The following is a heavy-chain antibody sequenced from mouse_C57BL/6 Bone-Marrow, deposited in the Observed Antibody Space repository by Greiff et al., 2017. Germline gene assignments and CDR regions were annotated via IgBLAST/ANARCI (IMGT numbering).Heavy chain of an antibody. CDR1: GYNITDYY. V-gene: IGHV14-2*01. Sequence: EVQLQQSGAELVKPGASVKLSCTASGYNITDYYIHWVKQRTEQGLEWIGRIDPEGGETKYDPKFKDKATITADTSSNAANLQISSLTSENTAVYDDTTSHYCYSTNYWGQGTTLTVAS. J-gene: IGHJ2*01. CDR2: IDPEGGET. CDR3: TTSHYCYSTNY. D-gene: IGHD1-1*01.